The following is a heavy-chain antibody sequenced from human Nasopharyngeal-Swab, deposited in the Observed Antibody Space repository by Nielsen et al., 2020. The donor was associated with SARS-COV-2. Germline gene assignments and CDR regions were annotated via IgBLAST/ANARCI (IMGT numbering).Heavy chain of an antibody. V-gene: IGHV4-34*01. CDR1: AGSFSDFH. J-gene: IGHJ6*02. CDR2: TNHSGTT. D-gene: IGHD3-22*01. Sequence: SETLSLTCPVYAGSFSDFHWSCVRHPPGKELEWIGETNHSGTTNYNTSLKSRVTISVDTSKNQFYLKLNSVTAADTAVYYCAREEYFYDSSGPSYFYYGMDVWGQGTTVTVSS. CDR3: AREEYFYDSSGPSYFYYGMDV.